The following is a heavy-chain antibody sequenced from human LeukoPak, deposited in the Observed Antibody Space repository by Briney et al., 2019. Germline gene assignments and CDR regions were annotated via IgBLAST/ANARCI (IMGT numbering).Heavy chain of an antibody. CDR1: GNTFTSYD. D-gene: IGHD4-17*01. V-gene: IGHV1-8*01. J-gene: IGHJ5*02. CDR3: ARVRSAVTTLAKRNWFDP. Sequence: GASVKVSCKASGNTFTSYDINWVRQATGQGLEWMGWMNPNSGNTGYAQKFQGRVTMTRNTSISTAYMELSSLRSEDTAVYYCARVRSAVTTLAKRNWFDPWGQGTLVTVSS. CDR2: MNPNSGNT.